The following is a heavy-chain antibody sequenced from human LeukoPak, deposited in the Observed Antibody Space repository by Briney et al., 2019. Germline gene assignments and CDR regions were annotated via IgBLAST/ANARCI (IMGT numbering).Heavy chain of an antibody. CDR3: ARRGAIAAAADDAFDI. D-gene: IGHD6-13*01. J-gene: IGHJ3*02. CDR1: GNSFTSYW. V-gene: IGHV5-51*01. CDR2: IYPGDSDT. Sequence: GESLKISCKGSGNSFTSYWIGWVRQMPGKGLEWMGIIYPGDSDTRYSPSFQGRVTISADKSISTAYLQWSSLKASDTAMYYCARRGAIAAAADDAFDIWGQGTMVTVSS.